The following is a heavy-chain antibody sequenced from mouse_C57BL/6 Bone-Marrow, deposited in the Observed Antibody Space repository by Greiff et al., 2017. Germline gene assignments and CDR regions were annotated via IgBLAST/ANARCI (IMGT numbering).Heavy chain of an antibody. CDR3: ASPGGNCYFDV. Sequence: VQLQQPGAELVRPGTSVKLSCKASGYTFTSYWMHWVKQRPGQGLEWIGVIDPSDSYTNYKQKFKGKATLTVDTSSSTAYMQLSSLKSEDSAVYYCASPGGNCYFDVWGTGTTVTVSS. CDR1: GYTFTSYW. J-gene: IGHJ1*03. CDR2: IDPSDSYT. V-gene: IGHV1-59*01.